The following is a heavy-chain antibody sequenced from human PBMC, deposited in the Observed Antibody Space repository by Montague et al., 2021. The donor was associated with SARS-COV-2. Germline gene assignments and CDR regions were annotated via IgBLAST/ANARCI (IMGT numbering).Heavy chain of an antibody. V-gene: IGHV2-5*01. Sequence: PALVKPTQTLTLTCTFSGFSLSTPNVGVAWIRQPPGKALEWLAVIYSNGDKRYSPSLQRRLTITKDTSRNQVVLSLTNVDPLDTATYYCAHLIRYYDIFTGIPLDDWGQGTQVTVSS. D-gene: IGHD3-9*01. CDR2: IYSNGDK. CDR1: GFSLSTPNVG. CDR3: AHLIRYYDIFTGIPLDD. J-gene: IGHJ4*02.